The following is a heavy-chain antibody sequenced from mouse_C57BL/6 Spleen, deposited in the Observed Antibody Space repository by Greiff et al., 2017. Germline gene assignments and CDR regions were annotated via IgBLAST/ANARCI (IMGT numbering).Heavy chain of an antibody. CDR1: GYTFTNYW. V-gene: IGHV1-63*01. CDR3: ARSYCNYFDY. Sequence: QVQLQQSGAELVRPGTSVKMSCKASGYTFTNYWIGWAKQRPGHGLEWIGDIYPGGGYTYYNEKFKGKATLTADKSSSTAYMQFSSLTSEDSAIDYCARSYCNYFDYWGQGTTLTVSS. D-gene: IGHD1-1*01. J-gene: IGHJ2*01. CDR2: IYPGGGYT.